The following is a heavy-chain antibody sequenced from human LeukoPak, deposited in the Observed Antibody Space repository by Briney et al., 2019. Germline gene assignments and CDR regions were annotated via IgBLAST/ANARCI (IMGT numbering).Heavy chain of an antibody. CDR1: GFTFSSYA. J-gene: IGHJ4*02. CDR3: ARTAGDCSGGSCYLPYDY. Sequence: GGSLRLSCAASGFTFSSYAMHWVRQAPGKGLEYVSAISSNGGSTYYANSVKGRFTISRDNSKNTLYLQMGSLRAEDMAVYYCARTAGDCSGGSCYLPYDYGGQGTLVTVSS. V-gene: IGHV3-64*01. D-gene: IGHD2-15*01. CDR2: ISSNGGST.